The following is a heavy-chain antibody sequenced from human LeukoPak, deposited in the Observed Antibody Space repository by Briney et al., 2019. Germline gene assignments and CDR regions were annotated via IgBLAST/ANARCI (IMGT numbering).Heavy chain of an antibody. D-gene: IGHD1-14*01. CDR3: ARSNQTDDY. Sequence: GRSLRLSCAASGFTFSSYWMHWVRRVTGRGLVGVARINPGGSSITYADSVKGRFTISRDNAKNTLYLQMDSLRAEDTGVYYCARSNQTDDYWGQGTLVTVSS. J-gene: IGHJ4*02. CDR1: GFTFSSYW. CDR2: INPGGSSI. V-gene: IGHV3-74*01.